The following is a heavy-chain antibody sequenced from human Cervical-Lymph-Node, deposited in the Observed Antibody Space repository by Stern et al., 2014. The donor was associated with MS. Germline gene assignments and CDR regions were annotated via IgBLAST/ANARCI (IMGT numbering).Heavy chain of an antibody. J-gene: IGHJ6*02. CDR1: GFSFSAYG. Sequence: VQLLESGGGVVQPGRSLRLSCAASGFSFSAYGMHWVRQTPGKGLEWVAVTSYDGSNKDYAASVKGRFTISRDNSKNTLYLQMNRLSAEDTAVYYCAKDRVGYYYGMDVWGQGTTVTVSS. CDR2: TSYDGSNK. D-gene: IGHD3-10*01. V-gene: IGHV3-30*18. CDR3: AKDRVGYYYGMDV.